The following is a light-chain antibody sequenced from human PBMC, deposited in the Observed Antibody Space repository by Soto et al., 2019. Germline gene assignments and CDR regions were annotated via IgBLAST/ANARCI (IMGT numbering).Light chain of an antibody. CDR1: SSDVGGYNY. CDR3: CSYAGTYTWV. CDR2: DVN. Sequence: QSVLTQPRSVSGSPGQSVTISCTGTSSDVGGYNYVSWYQQHPDKAPKLLISDVNKRPSGVPDRFSGSKSGNTASLTISGLQAEDEADYYCCSYAGTYTWVFGGGTKLTVL. V-gene: IGLV2-11*01. J-gene: IGLJ3*02.